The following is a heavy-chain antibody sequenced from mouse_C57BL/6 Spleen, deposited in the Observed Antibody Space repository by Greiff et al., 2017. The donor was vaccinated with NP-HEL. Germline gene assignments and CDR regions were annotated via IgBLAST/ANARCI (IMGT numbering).Heavy chain of an antibody. D-gene: IGHD1-1*01. CDR1: GYAFSSYW. V-gene: IGHV1-80*01. CDR2: IYPGDGDT. CDR3: ARSGVTTVVEAMDY. J-gene: IGHJ4*01. Sequence: QVQLKQSGAELVKPGASVKISCKASGYAFSSYWMNWVKQRPGKGLEWIGQIYPGDGDTNYNGKFKGKATLTADKSSSTAYMQLSSLTSEDSAVYFCARSGVTTVVEAMDYWGQGTSVTVSS.